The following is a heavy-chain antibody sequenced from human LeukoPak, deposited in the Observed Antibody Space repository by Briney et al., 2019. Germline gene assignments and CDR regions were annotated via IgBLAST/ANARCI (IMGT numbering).Heavy chain of an antibody. Sequence: GESLKISCKGSGYSFTSYWIGWVRQMPGKGLEWMGIIYPGDSDTRYSPSFQGQVTISADKSISTAYLQWSSLKASDTAMYYCAITWVGDGYNLRYFDYWGQGTLVTVSS. D-gene: IGHD5-24*01. CDR3: AITWVGDGYNLRYFDY. V-gene: IGHV5-51*01. CDR1: GYSFTSYW. J-gene: IGHJ4*02. CDR2: IYPGDSDT.